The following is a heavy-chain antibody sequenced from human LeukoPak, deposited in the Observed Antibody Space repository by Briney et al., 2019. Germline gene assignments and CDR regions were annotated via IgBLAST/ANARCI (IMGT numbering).Heavy chain of an antibody. D-gene: IGHD2-2*01. CDR2: IYHSGST. V-gene: IGHV4-30-2*01. Sequence: SETLSLTCTVSGGSISSGGYYWSWIRQPPGKGLEWIGYIYHSGSTYYNPSLKSRVTISVDRSKNQFSLKLSSVTAADTAVYYCARQGVPAAIGYYYYMDVWGKGTTVTVSS. CDR1: GGSISSGGYY. J-gene: IGHJ6*03. CDR3: ARQGVPAAIGYYYYMDV.